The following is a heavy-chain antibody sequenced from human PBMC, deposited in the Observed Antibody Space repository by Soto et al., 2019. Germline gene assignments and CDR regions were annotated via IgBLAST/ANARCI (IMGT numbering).Heavy chain of an antibody. CDR2: IYHSGTT. CDR3: AAVSGGCSRTTCQIDP. CDR1: SGSISSNYW. D-gene: IGHD2-2*01. Sequence: QVQLQESGPGLEKPSGTLSLTCAVSSGSISSNYWWSWVRQSPGKGLEWIGEIYHSGTTNYNPSLENRVTMSVDKSENQFSLKLTSVTAADTAVYYCAAVSGGCSRTTCQIDPWGQGTLVTVSS. J-gene: IGHJ5*02. V-gene: IGHV4-4*02.